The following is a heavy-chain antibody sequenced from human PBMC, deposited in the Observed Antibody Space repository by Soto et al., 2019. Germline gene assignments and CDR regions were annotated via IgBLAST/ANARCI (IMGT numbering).Heavy chain of an antibody. J-gene: IGHJ4*02. D-gene: IGHD6-13*01. CDR1: GFTFSSYA. Sequence: PGGSLRLSCAASGFTFSSYAMSWVRQAPGKGLEWVSAISGSGGSTYYADSVKGRFTISRDNSKNTLYLQMNSLRAEDTAVYYCAKDRRSSSWYDGQWLVTVADYWGQGTLVTVSS. CDR3: AKDRRSSSWYDGQWLVTVADY. CDR2: ISGSGGST. V-gene: IGHV3-23*01.